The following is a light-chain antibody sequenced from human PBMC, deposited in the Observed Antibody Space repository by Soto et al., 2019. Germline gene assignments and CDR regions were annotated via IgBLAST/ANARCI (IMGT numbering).Light chain of an antibody. CDR3: SSYTTSSTYV. Sequence: QSALTQPASVSRSPGQSITISCTGTSSDVGGYNSVSWYQHHPGKAPKLMIYNVSNRPSGVSSRFSGSKSGNTASLTISGLQAEDEADYYCSSYTTSSTYVFATGTKVTVL. V-gene: IGLV2-14*03. CDR1: SSDVGGYNS. J-gene: IGLJ1*01. CDR2: NVS.